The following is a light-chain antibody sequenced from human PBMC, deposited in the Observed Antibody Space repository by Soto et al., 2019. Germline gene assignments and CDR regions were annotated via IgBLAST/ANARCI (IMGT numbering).Light chain of an antibody. J-gene: IGKJ5*01. Sequence: EMVMTTSPATLSVSPGARDTLSCRSSQSVSSKLAWYQQKPGQAPRLLIYDTSTRATGIPARFSGSGSGTEFTLTISSLQSEDFAVYYCQQYSNWPPITFGQGTRLEI. CDR3: QQYSNWPPIT. CDR2: DTS. V-gene: IGKV3-15*01. CDR1: QSVSSK.